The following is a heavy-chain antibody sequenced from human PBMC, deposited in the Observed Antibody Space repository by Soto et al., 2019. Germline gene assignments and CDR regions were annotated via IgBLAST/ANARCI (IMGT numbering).Heavy chain of an antibody. CDR3: AKLPSEWAVAPFDY. CDR1: GFNFSSYA. Sequence: SGGSLRLSCAASGFNFSSYAMSWVRQAPGKGLEWVSAISGSGGSTYYADSVKGRFTISRDNSKNTLYLQMNSLRAEDTAVYYCAKLPSEWAVAPFDYWGQGTLVTVSS. J-gene: IGHJ4*02. V-gene: IGHV3-23*01. D-gene: IGHD6-19*01. CDR2: ISGSGGST.